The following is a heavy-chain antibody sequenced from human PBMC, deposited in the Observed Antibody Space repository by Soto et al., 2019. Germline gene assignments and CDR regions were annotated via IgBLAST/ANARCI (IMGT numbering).Heavy chain of an antibody. CDR1: GFTFSNYD. J-gene: IGHJ4*02. CDR3: ARRYCRGATCTAIGIGFDT. D-gene: IGHD2-15*01. CDR2: IGAGGET. Sequence: PGGSLRLSCAASGFTFSNYDMHWVRQATGKGLEWVSAIGAGGETYYAASVKGRFSISRENAKNSLYLQMNSLRAGDSAVYFCARRYCRGATCTAIGIGFDTWGQGTLVTVPS. V-gene: IGHV3-13*01.